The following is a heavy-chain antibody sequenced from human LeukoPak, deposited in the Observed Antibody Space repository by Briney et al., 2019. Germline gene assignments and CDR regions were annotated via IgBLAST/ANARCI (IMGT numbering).Heavy chain of an antibody. D-gene: IGHD3-22*01. CDR3: ARVPGYYDSSGYYGNY. Sequence: PSETLSPTCTVSGGSISSSSYYWGWLRQPPGKGLEWIRSIYHSGSTYYNPSLKSRVTISVDTSKNQFSLKLSSVTAADTAVYYCARVPGYYDSSGYYGNYWGQGTLVTVSS. CDR2: IYHSGST. CDR1: GGSISSSSYY. V-gene: IGHV4-39*07. J-gene: IGHJ4*02.